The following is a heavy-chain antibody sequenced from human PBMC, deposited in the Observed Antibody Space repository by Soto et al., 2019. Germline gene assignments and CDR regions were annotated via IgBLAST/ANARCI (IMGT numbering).Heavy chain of an antibody. CDR1: GFTFNNYA. V-gene: IGHV3-23*01. D-gene: IGHD6-6*01. Sequence: PGGSLRLSCAASGFTFNNYAMNWVRQAPGKGLEWVSGISGGGGNTNYADSVKGRFTISRDNSKNTLYLIMNSLRAEATALYYCAGGAGKQLASPFGNWDQETLLAISS. CDR2: ISGGGGNT. J-gene: IGHJ4*01. CDR3: AGGAGKQLASPFGN.